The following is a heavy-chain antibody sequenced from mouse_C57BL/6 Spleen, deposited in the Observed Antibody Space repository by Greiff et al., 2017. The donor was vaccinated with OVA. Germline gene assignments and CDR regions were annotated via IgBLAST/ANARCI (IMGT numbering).Heavy chain of an antibody. V-gene: IGHV1-53*01. CDR3: AREGYGTAGGYFDV. CDR1: GYTFTSYW. CDR2: INPSNGGT. D-gene: IGHD2-14*01. J-gene: IGHJ1*03. Sequence: QVQLQQSGTELVKPGASVKLSCKASGYTFTSYWMHWVKQRPGQGLEWIGNINPSNGGTNYNEKFKSKATLTVDKSSSTAYMQLSSLTSEDSAVYYCAREGYGTAGGYFDVWGTGTTVTVSS.